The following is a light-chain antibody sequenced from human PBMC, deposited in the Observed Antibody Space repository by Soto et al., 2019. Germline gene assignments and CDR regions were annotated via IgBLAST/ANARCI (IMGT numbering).Light chain of an antibody. CDR3: QQYKSYWT. V-gene: IGKV1-5*03. Sequence: DIQMTQSPSSLSASVGDRVTITCRASQSISSYLNWYQQKPGKAPKLLIYKASSLESGVPSRFSGSGSGTEFTLTISSLQPDDFATYYCQQYKSYWTFGQGNKVDIK. CDR2: KAS. CDR1: QSISSY. J-gene: IGKJ1*01.